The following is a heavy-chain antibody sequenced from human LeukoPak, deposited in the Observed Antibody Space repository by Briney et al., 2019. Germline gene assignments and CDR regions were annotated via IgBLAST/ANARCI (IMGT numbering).Heavy chain of an antibody. V-gene: IGHV3-30*01. CDR1: GFSFTNYA. J-gene: IGHJ4*02. Sequence: GRSLRLSCAASGFSFTNYAMHWVRQAPGKGLEWVAVMSYDGWSDYKADSVKGRFTIFRDNSKNTVYLQMNSLRGEDTAVYYCARDVGWNSNYDPSYFDYWGQGTLVFVSS. CDR3: ARDVGWNSNYDPSYFDY. CDR2: MSYDGWSD. D-gene: IGHD4-11*01.